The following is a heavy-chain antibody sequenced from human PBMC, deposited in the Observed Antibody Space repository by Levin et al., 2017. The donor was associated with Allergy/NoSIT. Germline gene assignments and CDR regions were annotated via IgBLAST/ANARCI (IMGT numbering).Heavy chain of an antibody. CDR1: GFTFRSSW. D-gene: IGHD3-16*02. Sequence: LSLTCAASGFTFRSSWMSWVRQAPGKGLEWVANIKQDGSEKYYVDSVKGRFTISRDNAKNSLYLQMNSLRAEDTAVYYCASDPIVYPWGQGTMVTVSS. J-gene: IGHJ3*01. CDR2: IKQDGSEK. CDR3: ASDPIVYP. V-gene: IGHV3-7*01.